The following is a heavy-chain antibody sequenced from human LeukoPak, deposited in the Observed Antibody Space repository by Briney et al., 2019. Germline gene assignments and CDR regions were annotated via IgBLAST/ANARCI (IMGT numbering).Heavy chain of an antibody. D-gene: IGHD6-19*01. CDR2: ISGHNGDT. CDR1: GYSFHGYD. J-gene: IGHJ4*02. Sequence: ASVTVSCKASGYSFHGYDLQWLRQAPGQRLEWMGWISGHNGDTRYSQKFQDRITLTRDTSASTGYMELTSLTSEDTAVYYCARSGLYSSSWRTSDFWGQGTLVTVSS. V-gene: IGHV1-3*01. CDR3: ARSGLYSSSWRTSDF.